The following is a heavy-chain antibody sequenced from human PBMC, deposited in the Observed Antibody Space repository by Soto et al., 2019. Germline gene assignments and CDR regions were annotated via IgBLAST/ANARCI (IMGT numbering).Heavy chain of an antibody. CDR3: ARGKNDYGLNWFDP. CDR2: FDPEDGET. J-gene: IGHJ5*02. CDR1: GYTLTELS. D-gene: IGHD4-17*01. V-gene: IGHV1-24*01. Sequence: ASVKVSCKVSGYTLTELSMHWVRQAPGKGLEWMGGFDPEDGETIYAQKFQGRVTMTEDTSTDTAYMELSSLRSEDTAVYYCARGKNDYGLNWFDPWGQGTLVTVSS.